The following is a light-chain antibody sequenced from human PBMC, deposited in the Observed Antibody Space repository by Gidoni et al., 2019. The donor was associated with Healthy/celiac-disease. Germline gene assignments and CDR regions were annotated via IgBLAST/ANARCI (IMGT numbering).Light chain of an antibody. Sequence: SSEMTPDPAVSVALGQTVRITCQGSSLRSYYASWYQQKPGQAPVLVIYGKNNRPSGIPDRFSGSSSGNTASLTITGAQAEDEADYYCNSRDSSGNLVVFGGGTKLTVL. J-gene: IGLJ2*01. CDR2: GKN. V-gene: IGLV3-19*01. CDR3: NSRDSSGNLVV. CDR1: SLRSYY.